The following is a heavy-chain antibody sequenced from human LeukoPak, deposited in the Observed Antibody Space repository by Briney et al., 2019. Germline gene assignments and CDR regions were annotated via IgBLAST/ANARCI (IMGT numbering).Heavy chain of an antibody. CDR1: GGSISSGSYY. CDR2: IYTSGST. Sequence: PSQTLSLTCTVSGGSISSGSYYWSWIRQPAGKGLEWIGRIYTSGSTNYNPSPKSRVTISVDTSKNQFSLKLSSVTAADTAVYYCARSYYVWGSYRNNWFDPWGQGTLVTVSS. J-gene: IGHJ5*02. CDR3: ARSYYVWGSYRNNWFDP. V-gene: IGHV4-61*02. D-gene: IGHD3-16*02.